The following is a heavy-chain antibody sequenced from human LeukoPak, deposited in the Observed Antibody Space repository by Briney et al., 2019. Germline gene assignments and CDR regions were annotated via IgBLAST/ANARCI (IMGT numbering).Heavy chain of an antibody. Sequence: ASVTVSCTASGYTFTSYYMHWVRQAPGQGLEWMGIINPSGGSTSYAQKFQGRVTMTRDTSTSTVYMELSSLRSDDTAVYYCARADSGYYPFDYWGQGTLVTVSS. D-gene: IGHD3-22*01. V-gene: IGHV1-46*01. CDR3: ARADSGYYPFDY. J-gene: IGHJ4*02. CDR2: INPSGGST. CDR1: GYTFTSYY.